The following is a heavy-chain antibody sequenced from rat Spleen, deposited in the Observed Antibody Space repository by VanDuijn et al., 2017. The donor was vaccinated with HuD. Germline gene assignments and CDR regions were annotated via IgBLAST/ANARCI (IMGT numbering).Heavy chain of an antibody. V-gene: IGHV5-46*01. Sequence: EVQLVESGGGLVQPGRSMKLSCAASGFTFSSFPMAWVRQAPTKGLEWVATISTSGGSTYYRDAVKGRFTISRDNAKSTLYLQMDSLRSEDTATYYCARLGARDYWGQGVMVTVSS. CDR1: GFTFSSFP. CDR2: ISTSGGST. J-gene: IGHJ2*01. CDR3: ARLGARDY. D-gene: IGHD5-1*01.